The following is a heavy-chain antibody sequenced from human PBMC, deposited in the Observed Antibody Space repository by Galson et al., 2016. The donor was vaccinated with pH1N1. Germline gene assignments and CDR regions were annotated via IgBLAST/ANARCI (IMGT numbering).Heavy chain of an antibody. Sequence: SLRLSCATSGFTFSGQTMNWVRQAPGKGLEWLSAISDGGENTYYADSVKGRFTISRDNSKNTLYLQMNSLTVEDTAVYYCARDPGDHNGYSNWGQGTLVTVSS. CDR2: ISDGGENT. CDR3: ARDPGDHNGYSN. V-gene: IGHV3-23*01. J-gene: IGHJ4*02. CDR1: GFTFSGQT. D-gene: IGHD2-15*01.